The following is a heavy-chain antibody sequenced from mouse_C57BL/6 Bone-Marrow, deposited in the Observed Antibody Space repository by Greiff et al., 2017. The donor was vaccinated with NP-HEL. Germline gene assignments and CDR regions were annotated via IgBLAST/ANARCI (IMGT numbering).Heavy chain of an antibody. D-gene: IGHD1-1*01. V-gene: IGHV14-4*01. CDR2: IDPENGDT. J-gene: IGHJ4*01. CDR3: TYGSSYEGYAMDY. CDR1: GFNIKDDY. Sequence: EVQLQESGAELVRPGASVKLSCTASGFNIKDDYMHWVKQRPEQGLEWIGWIDPENGDTEYASKFQGKATITADTSSNTAYLQLSSLTSEDTAVYYCTYGSSYEGYAMDYWGQGTSVTVSS.